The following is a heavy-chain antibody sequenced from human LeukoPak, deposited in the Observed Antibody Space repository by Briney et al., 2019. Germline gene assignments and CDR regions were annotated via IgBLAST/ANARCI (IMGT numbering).Heavy chain of an antibody. D-gene: IGHD6-6*01. CDR2: INTNTGNP. J-gene: IGHJ5*02. CDR3: ARRGAARPSSRWFDP. Sequence: GASVKVSCKASGYTFTSYAMNWARQAPGQGLEWMGWINTNTGNPTYAQGFTGRFVFSLDTSVSTAYLQISSLKAEDTAVYYCARRGAARPSSRWFDPWGQGTLVTVSS. V-gene: IGHV7-4-1*02. CDR1: GYTFTSYA.